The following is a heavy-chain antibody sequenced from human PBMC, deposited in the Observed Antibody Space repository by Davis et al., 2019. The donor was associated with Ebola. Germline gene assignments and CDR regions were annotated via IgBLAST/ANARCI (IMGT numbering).Heavy chain of an antibody. CDR2: IYHSGST. CDR1: GGSISSSNW. J-gene: IGHJ5*02. D-gene: IGHD6-6*01. Sequence: PSETLSLTCAVSGGSISSSNWWSWVRQPPGKGLEWIGEIYHSGSTNYNPSLKSRVTISVDRSKNQFSLKLSSVTAADTAVYYCARDQGASIAARHGWFDPWGQGTLVTVSS. V-gene: IGHV4-4*02. CDR3: ARDQGASIAARHGWFDP.